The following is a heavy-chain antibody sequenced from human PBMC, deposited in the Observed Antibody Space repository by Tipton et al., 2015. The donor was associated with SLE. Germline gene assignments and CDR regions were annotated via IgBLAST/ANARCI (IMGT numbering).Heavy chain of an antibody. Sequence: SLRLSCAASGFTFSSYDMHWVRQATGKGLEWVSAIGTAGDTYYPGSVKGRLTISRENAKNSLYLQMNSLRAGDTAVYYCARVGSSWYYDYWGQGTLVTVSS. CDR1: GFTFSSYD. J-gene: IGHJ4*02. D-gene: IGHD6-13*01. CDR2: IGTAGDT. V-gene: IGHV3-13*01. CDR3: ARVGSSWYYDY.